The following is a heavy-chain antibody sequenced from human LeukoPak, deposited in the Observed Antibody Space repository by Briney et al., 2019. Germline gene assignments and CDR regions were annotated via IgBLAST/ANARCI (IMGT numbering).Heavy chain of an antibody. CDR2: ISYDGSNK. D-gene: IGHD6-6*01. V-gene: IGHV3-30-3*01. J-gene: IGHJ4*02. CDR1: GFTFSSYA. CDR3: AGGSLYSSSYDY. Sequence: PGGSLRLSCAASGFTFSSYAMHWVRQAPGKGLEWVAVISYDGSNKYYADSVKGRFTISRDNSKNTLYLQMNSLRAEDTAVYYCAGGSLYSSSYDYWGQGTLVTVSS.